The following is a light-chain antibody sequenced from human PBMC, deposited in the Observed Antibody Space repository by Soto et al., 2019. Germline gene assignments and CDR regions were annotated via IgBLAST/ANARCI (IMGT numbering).Light chain of an antibody. CDR3: KCYVNSPQIP. V-gene: IGKV3-20*01. CDR2: GVS. Sequence: EIVLTQSPGTLSLSPGERATLSCRASQSVSSSYLAWYQQKPGQAPRLLIYGVSSRATGIPDRFSGSGSGTALTLYISRLEPEDFAVYYCKCYVNSPQIPFGQGTRLDI. J-gene: IGKJ5*01. CDR1: QSVSSSY.